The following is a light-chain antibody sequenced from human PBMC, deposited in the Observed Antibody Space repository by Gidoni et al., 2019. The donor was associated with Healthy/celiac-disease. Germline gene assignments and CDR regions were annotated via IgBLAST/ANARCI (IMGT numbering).Light chain of an antibody. CDR1: QSVTNYY. CDR3: QQYSSSPRT. CDR2: GAS. J-gene: IGKJ1*01. Sequence: EIVLTQSPGTLSLSPGERATLSCRASQSVTNYYLAWYQQKPGQAPRLLIYGASSRATGIPDRFSGSGSGTDFTLTISRLEPEDFAVYFCQQYSSSPRTFGQGTKVEIK. V-gene: IGKV3-20*01.